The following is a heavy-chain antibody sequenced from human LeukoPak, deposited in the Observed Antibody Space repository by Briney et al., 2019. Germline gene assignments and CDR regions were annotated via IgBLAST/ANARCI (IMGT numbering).Heavy chain of an antibody. V-gene: IGHV4-39*01. CDR2: IYYSGST. CDR1: GGSISSSYS. Sequence: SETLSLTCTVSGGSISSSYSWGWIRQPPGRGLEWIGNIYYSGSTYYNSSLKSRVTISVDTSKNQFSLKLSSVTASDTAIYYCASTKLGYSSGWHWGQGTLVTVSS. D-gene: IGHD6-19*01. J-gene: IGHJ4*02. CDR3: ASTKLGYSSGWH.